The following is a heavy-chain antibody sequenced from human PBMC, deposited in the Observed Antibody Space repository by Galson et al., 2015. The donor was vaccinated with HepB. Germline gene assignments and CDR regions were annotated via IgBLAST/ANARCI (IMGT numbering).Heavy chain of an antibody. CDR2: IYSGGST. D-gene: IGHD3-22*01. J-gene: IGHJ2*01. Sequence: SLRLSCAASGFTVSSNYMSWVRQAPGKGLEWVSVIYSGGSTYYADSVKGRFTISRHNSKNTLYLQMNSLRAEDTAVYYCARVRDSSGYRNWYFDLWGRGTLVTVSS. CDR1: GFTVSSNY. CDR3: ARVRDSSGYRNWYFDL. V-gene: IGHV3-53*04.